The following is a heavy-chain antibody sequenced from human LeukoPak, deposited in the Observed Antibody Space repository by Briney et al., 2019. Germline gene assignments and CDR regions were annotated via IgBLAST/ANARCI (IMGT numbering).Heavy chain of an antibody. CDR2: IYYSGST. D-gene: IGHD1-14*01. Sequence: PSQTLSLTCTVSGDSISSGGYYWSWIRQHPGKGLEWIGYIYYSGSTYYNPSLKSRVTISVDTSKNQFSLKLSSVTAADTAVYYRARAGPGGPQEYNWFDPWGQGTLVTVPS. CDR1: GDSISSGGYY. V-gene: IGHV4-31*03. CDR3: ARAGPGGPQEYNWFDP. J-gene: IGHJ5*02.